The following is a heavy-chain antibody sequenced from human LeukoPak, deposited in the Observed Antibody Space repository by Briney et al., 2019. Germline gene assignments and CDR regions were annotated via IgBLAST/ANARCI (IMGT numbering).Heavy chain of an antibody. CDR2: IGRSGTTI. J-gene: IGHJ4*02. V-gene: IGHV3-11*04. D-gene: IGHD3-9*01. CDR3: ARSGKIYFDWLLDY. CDR1: GFTFSDYY. Sequence: KSGGSLRLSCAASGFTFSDYYMSWIRQAPEKGLEWVSYIGRSGTTIHYADSVKGRFTISWDNAKKSVYLQMNSLRAEDTAVYYCARSGKIYFDWLLDYWGQGTLVTVSS.